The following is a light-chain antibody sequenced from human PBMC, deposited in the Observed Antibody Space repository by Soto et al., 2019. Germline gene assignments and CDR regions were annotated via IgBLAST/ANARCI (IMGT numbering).Light chain of an antibody. CDR2: DDP. CDR3: QQFNNWPTLT. Sequence: VVTQSPTTLSVSPGERSTLSCRASQAFXSNLVWCQQKPGQPPRLLSXDDPTRDTGIPTRFSGSGSGTEFTLTISGLQSDDVAFSYCQQFNNWPTLTFGQGTKVDIK. V-gene: IGKV3D-15*01. CDR1: QAFXSN. J-gene: IGKJ1*01.